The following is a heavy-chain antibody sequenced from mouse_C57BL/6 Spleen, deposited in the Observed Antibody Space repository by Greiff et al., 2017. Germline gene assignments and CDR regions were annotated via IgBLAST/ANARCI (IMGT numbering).Heavy chain of an antibody. D-gene: IGHD2-2*01. CDR3: AREENYGYDWFAY. CDR2: IQPNSGST. V-gene: IGHV1-64*01. Sequence: QVQLQQPGAELVKPGASVKLSCKASGYTFTSYWMHWVKQRPGQGLEWIGMIQPNSGSTNYNEKFKSKATLTVDKSSSTAYMQLSSLTSEDSAVYYCAREENYGYDWFAYWGQGTLVTVSA. J-gene: IGHJ3*01. CDR1: GYTFTSYW.